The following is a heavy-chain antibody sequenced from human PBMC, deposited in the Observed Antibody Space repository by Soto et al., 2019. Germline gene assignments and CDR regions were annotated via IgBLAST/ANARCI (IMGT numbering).Heavy chain of an antibody. V-gene: IGHV4-34*01. CDR2: INHSGST. J-gene: IGHJ4*02. CDR1: GGSFSGYY. D-gene: IGHD5-18*01. CDR3: ARGRRYSYGYWPFDY. Sequence: TSETLSLTCAVYGGSFSGYYWSWIRQPPGKGLEWIGEINHSGSTNYNPSLKSRVTISVDTSKNQFSLKLSSVTAADTAVYYCARGRRYSYGYWPFDYWGQGTLVTVSS.